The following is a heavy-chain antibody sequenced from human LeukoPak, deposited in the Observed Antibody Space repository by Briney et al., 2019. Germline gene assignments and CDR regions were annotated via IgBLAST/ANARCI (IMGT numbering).Heavy chain of an antibody. Sequence: ASVKVSRKPSGYTLTGFYIHWVRQAPGQGLEWMGWISPNSGGTDYAQRFQGRVTMTRDTSISTAYMELSSLRSDDTAVYYCAIQPWGSGNNWYFDLWGRGTLVTVSS. CDR2: ISPNSGGT. D-gene: IGHD7-27*01. V-gene: IGHV1-2*02. J-gene: IGHJ2*01. CDR3: AIQPWGSGNNWYFDL. CDR1: GYTLTGFY.